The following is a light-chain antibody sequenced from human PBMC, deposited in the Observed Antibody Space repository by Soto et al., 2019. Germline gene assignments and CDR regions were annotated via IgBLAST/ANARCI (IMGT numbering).Light chain of an antibody. V-gene: IGLV2-8*01. CDR1: SSDIDGFNY. J-gene: IGLJ2*01. CDR3: SSYAGSSNFGV. CDR2: EVI. Sequence: QSALTQPPSASGSPGQSVTISCTGASSDIDGFNYVSWYQQHPGKAPKLMIYEVIKRPSGVPDRFSGSRSGNTASLTVSGLQAEEEGNYYCSSYAGSSNFGVFGGGTNVTVL.